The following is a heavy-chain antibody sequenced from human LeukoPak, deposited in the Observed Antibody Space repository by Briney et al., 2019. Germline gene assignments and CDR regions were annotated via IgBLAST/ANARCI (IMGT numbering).Heavy chain of an antibody. J-gene: IGHJ4*02. CDR3: AGVFSGRRPFEL. D-gene: IGHD3-10*01. CDR2: IYYRGTT. Sequence: TSETLSLTCTVSGGSISSYYWSWIRQPPGKGLEWIGYIYYRGTTNNNPSLKSRVTTSIDTSKKQFSLNLSSVTAADTAIYYCAGVFSGRRPFELWGQGILVTVSS. CDR1: GGSISSYY. V-gene: IGHV4-59*03.